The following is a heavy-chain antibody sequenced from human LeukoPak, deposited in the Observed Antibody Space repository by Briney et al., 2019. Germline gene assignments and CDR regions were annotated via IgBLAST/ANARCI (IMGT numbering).Heavy chain of an antibody. CDR1: GFTFSSYA. J-gene: IGHJ3*02. CDR2: ISGSSGST. Sequence: GGSLRLSCAASGFTFSSYAMSWVRQAPGKGLEWVSAISGSSGSTYYADSVKGRFTISRDNSKNTLHLQMNSLRAEDTAVYYCAKVLGNYAWDPLDAFDIWGQGTMVTVSS. CDR3: AKVLGNYAWDPLDAFDI. V-gene: IGHV3-23*01. D-gene: IGHD4-4*01.